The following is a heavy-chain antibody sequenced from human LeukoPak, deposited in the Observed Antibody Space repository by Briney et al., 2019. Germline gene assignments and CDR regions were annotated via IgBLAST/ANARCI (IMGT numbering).Heavy chain of an antibody. CDR1: GFTFDDCT. CDR2: VSYDGINE. J-gene: IGHJ4*02. CDR3: AKVLTVTSLFNVDY. D-gene: IGHD4-17*01. Sequence: GGSLRLSCAASGFTFDDCTMHWVRQAPGKGLEWVAVVSYDGINEYYADSVKGRFTISRDNSKNTLYLQMNSLRAEDSAVYYCAKVLTVTSLFNVDYWGQGTLVTVSS. V-gene: IGHV3-30-3*01.